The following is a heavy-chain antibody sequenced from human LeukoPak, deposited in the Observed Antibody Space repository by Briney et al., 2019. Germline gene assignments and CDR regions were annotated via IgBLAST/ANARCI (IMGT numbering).Heavy chain of an antibody. D-gene: IGHD1-26*01. V-gene: IGHV4-34*01. CDR1: GGSFSGYY. Sequence: PSETLSLTCAVYGGSFSGYYWSWIRQPPGKGLEWIGEIHHSGSTNYNPSLKSRVTISADTSKNQFSLKLTSVTAADTAVYYCARTVEWEQLGYWGQGTLVTVSS. J-gene: IGHJ4*02. CDR3: ARTVEWEQLGY. CDR2: IHHSGST.